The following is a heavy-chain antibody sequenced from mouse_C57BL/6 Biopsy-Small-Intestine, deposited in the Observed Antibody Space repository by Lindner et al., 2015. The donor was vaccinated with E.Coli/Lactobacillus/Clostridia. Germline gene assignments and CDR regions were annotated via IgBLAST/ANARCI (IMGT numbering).Heavy chain of an antibody. CDR2: INPGSGGS. D-gene: IGHD4-1*01. V-gene: IGHV1-54*01. CDR3: ARSRIPNWDGGSFDY. CDR1: GYTFNGYW. J-gene: IGHJ2*01. Sequence: VQLQESGAELMKPGASVNLSCKATGYTFNGYWIEWVKQRPGHGLEWIGLINPGSGGSNYNEKFKGEATLTADKSSSTAYMQLSSLTPEDSAVYFCARSRIPNWDGGSFDYWGQGTTLTVSS.